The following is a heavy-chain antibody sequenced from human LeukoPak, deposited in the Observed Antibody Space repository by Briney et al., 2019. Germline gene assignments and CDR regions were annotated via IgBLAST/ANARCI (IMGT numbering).Heavy chain of an antibody. CDR2: INSDGSYT. Sequence: PGGSLRLSCAASGFTFSSYWMHWVRQAPGKGLVWVSRINSDGSYTNYADSVKGRFTISRGNAKNTLYLQVNSLRADDTAVYYCARDKSGSYLSYYYYYGMDVWGQGTTVTVSS. CDR1: GFTFSSYW. J-gene: IGHJ6*02. CDR3: ARDKSGSYLSYYYYYGMDV. V-gene: IGHV3-74*01. D-gene: IGHD1-26*01.